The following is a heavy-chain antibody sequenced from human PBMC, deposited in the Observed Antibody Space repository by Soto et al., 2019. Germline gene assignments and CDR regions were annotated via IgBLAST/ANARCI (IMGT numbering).Heavy chain of an antibody. V-gene: IGHV1-3*01. CDR1: GYTFTSYA. CDR3: ARGLRPGIAAAGSKKYY. Sequence: ASVKVSCKAAGYTFTSYAMHWVRQAPGQRLEWMGWINAGNGNTKYSQKFQGRVTITRDTSASTAYMELSSLRSEDTAVYYCARGLRPGIAAAGSKKYYWGQGTLVTVSS. CDR2: INAGNGNT. J-gene: IGHJ4*02. D-gene: IGHD6-13*01.